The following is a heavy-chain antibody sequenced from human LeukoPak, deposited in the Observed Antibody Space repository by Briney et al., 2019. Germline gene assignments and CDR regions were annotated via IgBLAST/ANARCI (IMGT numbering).Heavy chain of an antibody. J-gene: IGHJ6*03. V-gene: IGHV1-2*02. CDR1: GYTFTGYY. D-gene: IGHD2-2*01. Sequence: GASVKVSCKASGYTFTGYYMHWVRQAPGQGLEWMGWINPNSGGTNYAQKFQGRVTMTRDTSISTAYMELSRLRSDDTAVYYCARDYGYCSSTSCFDHYYYMDVWGKGTTVTVSS. CDR2: INPNSGGT. CDR3: ARDYGYCSSTSCFDHYYYMDV.